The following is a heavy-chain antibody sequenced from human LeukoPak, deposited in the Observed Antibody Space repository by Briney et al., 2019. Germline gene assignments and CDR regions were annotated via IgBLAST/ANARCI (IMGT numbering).Heavy chain of an antibody. CDR1: GHTFTSYG. CDR2: ISAYNGNT. CDR3: ARIMITFGGVIVIREVDY. V-gene: IGHV1-18*01. Sequence: ASVKVSCKASGHTFTSYGISWVRQAPGQGLEWMGWISAYNGNTNYAQKLQGRVTMTTDTSTSTAYMELRSLRSDDTAVYYCARIMITFGGVIVIREVDYWGQGTLVTVSP. J-gene: IGHJ4*02. D-gene: IGHD3-16*02.